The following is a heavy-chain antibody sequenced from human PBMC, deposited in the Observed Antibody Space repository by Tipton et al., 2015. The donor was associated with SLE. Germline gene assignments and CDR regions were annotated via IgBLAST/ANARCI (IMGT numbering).Heavy chain of an antibody. Sequence: TLSLTCTVSGGSISSGGYYWSWIRQHPGKGLEWIGEINHSGSTNYNPSLKSRVTISVDTSKNQFSLKLSSVTAADTAVYYCARGYGPVVSWGQGTLVTVSS. CDR2: INHSGST. V-gene: IGHV4-31*03. CDR3: ARGYGPVVS. J-gene: IGHJ4*02. CDR1: GGSISSGGYY. D-gene: IGHD1-1*01.